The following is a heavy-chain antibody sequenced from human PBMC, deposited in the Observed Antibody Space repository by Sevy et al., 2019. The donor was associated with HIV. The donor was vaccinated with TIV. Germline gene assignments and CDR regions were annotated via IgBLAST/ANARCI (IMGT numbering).Heavy chain of an antibody. V-gene: IGHV1-2*02. D-gene: IGHD1-26*01. J-gene: IGHJ4*02. CDR3: ARIVAVSGSSDY. CDR1: GYTFTGYY. Sequence: ASVKVSCKASGYTFTGYYMHWVRQAPGQGLEWMGWINPNSGGTNYAQKFQGRVTMTRDTSISTAYMELGRLRSDDTAVYYCARIVAVSGSSDYWGQGTLVTVSS. CDR2: INPNSGGT.